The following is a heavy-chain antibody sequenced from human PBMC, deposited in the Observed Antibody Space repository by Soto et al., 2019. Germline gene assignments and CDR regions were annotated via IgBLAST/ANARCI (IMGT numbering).Heavy chain of an antibody. Sequence: PSETLSLTCTVSGGSISSGGYYWSWIRQHPGKGLEWIGYIYYSGSTYYNPSLKSRVTISVDTSKNQFSLKLSSVTAADTAVYYCARVGVATSDYYYYMDVWGKGTTVTVSS. CDR3: ARVGVATSDYYYYMDV. J-gene: IGHJ6*03. V-gene: IGHV4-31*03. D-gene: IGHD5-12*01. CDR1: GGSISSGGYY. CDR2: IYYSGST.